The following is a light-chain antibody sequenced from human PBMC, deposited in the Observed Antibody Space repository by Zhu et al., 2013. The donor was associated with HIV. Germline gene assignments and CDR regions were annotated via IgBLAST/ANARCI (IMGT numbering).Light chain of an antibody. CDR3: CSYAGSNNFEI. V-gene: IGLV2-23*02. CDR1: SSDVGNYNF. J-gene: IGLJ2*01. CDR2: EVS. Sequence: QSALTQPASVSGSPGQSITISCTGTSSDVGNYNFVSWYQQYPGKAPKLIIYEVSKRPSGVSYRFSGSKSGNTASLTISGLQAEDEADYHCCSYAGSNNFEIFGGGTKVTVL.